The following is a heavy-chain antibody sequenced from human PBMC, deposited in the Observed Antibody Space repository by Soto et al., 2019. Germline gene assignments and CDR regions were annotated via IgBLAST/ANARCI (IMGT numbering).Heavy chain of an antibody. J-gene: IGHJ3*02. V-gene: IGHV4-59*01. Sequence: SETLSLTCTVSGGSISSYYWSWIRQPPGKGLEWIGYIYYSGSTNYNPSLKSRVTISVDTSKNQFSLKLSSVTAADTAVYYGARYHRSAYDAFDSWGQGTMVTVSS. CDR1: GGSISSYY. CDR3: ARYHRSAYDAFDS. CDR2: IYYSGST. D-gene: IGHD2-2*01.